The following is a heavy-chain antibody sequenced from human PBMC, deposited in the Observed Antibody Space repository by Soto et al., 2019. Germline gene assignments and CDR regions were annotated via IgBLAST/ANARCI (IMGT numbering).Heavy chain of an antibody. CDR3: AKTALGHYYDYGMDV. V-gene: IGHV3-30*18. CDR2: ISYDGSNK. J-gene: IGHJ6*02. D-gene: IGHD2-21*02. CDR1: GFTFSSYG. Sequence: QPGWSLRLSCAASGFTFSSYGMHWVRQAPGKGLEWVAVISYDGSNKYYADSVKGRFTISRDNSKNTLYLQMNSLRAEETAVYYYAKTALGHYYDYGMDVWGQVTTSTVSS.